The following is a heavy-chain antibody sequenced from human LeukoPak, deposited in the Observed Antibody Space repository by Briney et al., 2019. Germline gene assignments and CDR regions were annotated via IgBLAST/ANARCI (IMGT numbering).Heavy chain of an antibody. V-gene: IGHV3-23*01. CDR2: INGGGVNT. D-gene: IGHD4-11*01. CDR1: GFTFSSYA. Sequence: GGSLRLSCAASGFTFSSYAMSWVRQAPGKGLEWVSTINGGGVNTHYADSVGGRFTTSRDDSKNTLFLQMNSLRDEDTAVYYCAKDLYSNYGPADYWGQGNLVTVSS. J-gene: IGHJ4*02. CDR3: AKDLYSNYGPADY.